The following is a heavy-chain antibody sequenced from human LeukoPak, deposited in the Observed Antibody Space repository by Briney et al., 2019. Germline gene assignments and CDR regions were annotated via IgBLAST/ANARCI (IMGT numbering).Heavy chain of an antibody. V-gene: IGHV4-34*01. CDR2: INQSGGT. D-gene: IGHD5-18*01. CDR3: ARVGYSFSINAGSRTGLGAYPTKYYYYMDV. CDR1: GGSFSDYS. J-gene: IGHJ6*03. Sequence: PSETLSLTCAVYGGSFSDYSWTWIRQPPGKGLEWIGEINQSGGTNHNPSLMSRVIMSVATSKNQIALKVSSVTAADTAAYFCARVGYSFSINAGSRTGLGAYPTKYYYYMDVWGKGTTVTVSS.